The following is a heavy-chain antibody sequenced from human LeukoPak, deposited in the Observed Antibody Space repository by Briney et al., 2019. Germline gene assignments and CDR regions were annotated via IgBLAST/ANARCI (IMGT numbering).Heavy chain of an antibody. Sequence: GGSLRLSCAASGFTFSTYAMSWVRQAPGKGLEWVSGITTSGGSTYYADSVKGRFTISRDNSKNTLYLQLDSLGAEDTAVYFCAKVASYSRSEYGSGSFDSWGQGTLITVSS. J-gene: IGHJ4*02. V-gene: IGHV3-23*01. CDR3: AKVASYSRSEYGSGSFDS. CDR2: ITTSGGST. CDR1: GFTFSTYA. D-gene: IGHD3-10*01.